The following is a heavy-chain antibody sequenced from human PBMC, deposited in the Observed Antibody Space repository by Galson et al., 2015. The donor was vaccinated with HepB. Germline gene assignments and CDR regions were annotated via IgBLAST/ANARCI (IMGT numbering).Heavy chain of an antibody. D-gene: IGHD3-10*01. Sequence: SETLSLTCTVSGGSISSSSYYWGWIRQPPGKGLEWIGSIYYSGSTYYNPSLKSRVTISVDTSKNQFSLKLSSVTAADTAVYYCARNRAETGKVVDYWGQGTLVTVSS. CDR1: GGSISSSSYY. J-gene: IGHJ4*02. CDR3: ARNRAETGKVVDY. CDR2: IYYSGST. V-gene: IGHV4-39*01.